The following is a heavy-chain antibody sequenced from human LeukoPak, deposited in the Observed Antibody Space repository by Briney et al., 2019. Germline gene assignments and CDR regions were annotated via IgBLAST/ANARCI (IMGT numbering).Heavy chain of an antibody. CDR2: ILPIFDTG. D-gene: IGHD4-23*01. Sequence: SVKVSCKASGGTFSSYAISWVRQAPGQGLEWMGGILPIFDTGNYAQKFQGRVTVTADASTSTAYMELSSLRSEDTAVYYCARSNYGGHSGVWFDPWGQGTLVTVSS. V-gene: IGHV1-69*13. CDR3: ARSNYGGHSGVWFDP. CDR1: GGTFSSYA. J-gene: IGHJ5*02.